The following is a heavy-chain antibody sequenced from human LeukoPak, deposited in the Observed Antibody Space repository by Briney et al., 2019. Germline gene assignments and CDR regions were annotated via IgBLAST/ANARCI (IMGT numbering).Heavy chain of an antibody. CDR3: ARFGGDYDFWSGYYKTGYFDY. CDR2: IYYSGST. CDR1: GGSISSSSYY. V-gene: IGHV4-39*07. D-gene: IGHD3-3*01. Sequence: SETLSLTCTVSGGSISSSSYYWGWIRQPPGKGLEWIGSIYYSGSTYYNPSLKSRVTISVDTSKNQFSLKLSSVTAADTAVYYCARFGGDYDFWSGYYKTGYFDYWGQGTLVTVSS. J-gene: IGHJ4*02.